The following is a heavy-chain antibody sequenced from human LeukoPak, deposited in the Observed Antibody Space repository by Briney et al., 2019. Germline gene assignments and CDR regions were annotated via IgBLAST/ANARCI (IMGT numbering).Heavy chain of an antibody. CDR2: INPSGGST. Sequence: GASVKVSCKASGYTFTSYYMHWVRQARGQGLEWMGIINPSGGSTSYAQKFQGRVTMTRDTSTSTVYMELSSLRSEDTAVYYCARTPPANSGSGVWWFDPWGQGTLVTVSS. CDR1: GYTFTSYY. J-gene: IGHJ5*02. V-gene: IGHV1-46*01. CDR3: ARTPPANSGSGVWWFDP. D-gene: IGHD7-27*01.